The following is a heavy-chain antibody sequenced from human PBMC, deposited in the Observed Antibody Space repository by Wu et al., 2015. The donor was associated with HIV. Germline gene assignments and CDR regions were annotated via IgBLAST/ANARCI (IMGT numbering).Heavy chain of an antibody. Sequence: QVQLVQSGAEVKKPGASVKVSCKASGYTFTSYDINWVRQATGQGLEWMGWMNPNSGNTGYAQKFQGRVTMTRNTSISTAYMELSSLRSEDTAVYYCARAERVNGYYYGSGRAYAFDIWGQGTMVTVSS. V-gene: IGHV1-8*01. CDR3: ARAERVNGYYYGSGRAYAFDI. J-gene: IGHJ3*02. D-gene: IGHD3-10*01. CDR2: MNPNSGNT. CDR1: GYTFTSYD.